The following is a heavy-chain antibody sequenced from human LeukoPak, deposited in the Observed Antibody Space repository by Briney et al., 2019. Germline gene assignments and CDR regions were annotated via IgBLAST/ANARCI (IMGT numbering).Heavy chain of an antibody. Sequence: GGSLRLSCAASGFTFSSYGMHWVRQAPGKGLEWVAVIWYDGSNKYYADSVKGRFTISRDNSKNTLYLQMNSLRAEDTAVYYCARDYYGSGSYPPFDYWGQGTLVTVSS. J-gene: IGHJ4*02. CDR1: GFTFSSYG. CDR2: IWYDGSNK. V-gene: IGHV3-33*08. CDR3: ARDYYGSGSYPPFDY. D-gene: IGHD3-10*01.